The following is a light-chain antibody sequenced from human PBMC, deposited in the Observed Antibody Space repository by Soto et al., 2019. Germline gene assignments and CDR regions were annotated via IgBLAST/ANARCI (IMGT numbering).Light chain of an antibody. Sequence: EILMTQSPATVSVSPGERATLSCRASQSVRSALAWYQHRPGQAPRLVIYGASTRATGIPDRFSGSGSETEFTLTISSLQSEDFAVYYCQQYNDRPPITFGQGTRLEIK. CDR3: QQYNDRPPIT. CDR1: QSVRSA. V-gene: IGKV3-15*01. CDR2: GAS. J-gene: IGKJ5*01.